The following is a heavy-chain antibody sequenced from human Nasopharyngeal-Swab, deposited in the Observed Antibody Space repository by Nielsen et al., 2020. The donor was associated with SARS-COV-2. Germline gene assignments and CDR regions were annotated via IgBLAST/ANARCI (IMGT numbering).Heavy chain of an antibody. Sequence: SETLSLTCTVSGGSVSSGSYYRSWIRQPPGKGLEWIGYIYYTGSTNYNASLKSRVTISADTSKNQFSLKLSSVTAADTAVYYCARAPLTIFEYYFDYWGQGTLVTVSS. CDR1: GGSVSSGSYY. CDR3: ARAPLTIFEYYFDY. CDR2: IYYTGST. V-gene: IGHV4-61*01. J-gene: IGHJ4*02. D-gene: IGHD3-9*01.